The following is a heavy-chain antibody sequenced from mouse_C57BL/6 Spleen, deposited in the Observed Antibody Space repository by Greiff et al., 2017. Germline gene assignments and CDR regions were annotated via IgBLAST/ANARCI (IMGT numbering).Heavy chain of an antibody. CDR3: ARSGITTVSDY. CDR1: GYTFTSYW. CDR2: IHPNSGST. Sequence: QVQLQQPGAELVKPGASVKLSCKASGYTFTSYWMHWVKQRPGQGLEWIGMIHPNSGSTNYNEKFKSKATLTVDKSSSTAYMQLSSLTSEDSAVYYCARSGITTVSDYWGQGTTLTVSS. D-gene: IGHD1-1*01. V-gene: IGHV1-64*01. J-gene: IGHJ2*01.